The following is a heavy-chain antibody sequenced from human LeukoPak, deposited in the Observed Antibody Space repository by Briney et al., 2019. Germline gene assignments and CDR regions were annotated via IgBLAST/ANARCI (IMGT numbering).Heavy chain of an antibody. V-gene: IGHV3-23*01. CDR3: AKAEVTAGSSQYFQH. D-gene: IGHD4-11*01. CDR2: IGGSGGGT. J-gene: IGHJ1*01. CDR1: GFTFSSYA. Sequence: GGSLRLSCAASGFTFSSYAMSWVRQAPGKGLEWVSAIGGSGGGTYYADSVKGRFTISRDNSKNTLYLQMNSLRAEDTAVYYCAKAEVTAGSSQYFQHWGQGTLVTVSS.